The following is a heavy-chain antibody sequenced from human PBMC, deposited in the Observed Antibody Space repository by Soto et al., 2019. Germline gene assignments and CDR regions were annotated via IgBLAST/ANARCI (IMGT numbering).Heavy chain of an antibody. CDR1: GFTFRSYA. Sequence: GGSLTLSCAASGFTFRSYAMTWVRQAAGKGLEWVSSVTTDGVRTYFADSVKGRFTISRDNSKSTLYLQMNSLRAEDTAVYYCATSPRPMAAAKKYGMDACGQGNTVTVSS. D-gene: IGHD6-25*01. V-gene: IGHV3-23*01. J-gene: IGHJ6*02. CDR3: ATSPRPMAAAKKYGMDA. CDR2: VTTDGVRT.